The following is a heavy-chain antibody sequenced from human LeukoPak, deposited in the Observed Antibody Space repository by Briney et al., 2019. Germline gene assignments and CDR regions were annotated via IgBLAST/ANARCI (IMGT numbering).Heavy chain of an antibody. CDR3: ARQNMRYYYMDV. Sequence: NPSETLSLTCTVSGGSISSYYWSWIRQPAGKGLEWIGRIYSSGSTDYNPSLKSRVTMSVDTSKNQFSLRLSSVTAADTAVFYCARQNMRYYYMDVWGKGTTVTVSS. D-gene: IGHD2-2*01. J-gene: IGHJ6*03. CDR1: GGSISSYY. CDR2: IYSSGST. V-gene: IGHV4-4*07.